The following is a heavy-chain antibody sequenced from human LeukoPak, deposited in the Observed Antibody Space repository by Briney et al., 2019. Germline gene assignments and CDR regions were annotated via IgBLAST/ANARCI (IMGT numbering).Heavy chain of an antibody. V-gene: IGHV3-23*01. J-gene: IGHJ6*03. Sequence: GESLRLSCAASGLTLSRYAVNWARQAPGRGLEWVSYISPSGDSTVYAESVKGRFTISRDNPKNMLYLQMDSLRAGDTAIYYCVKKVYYYMDVWGKGTTVTVSS. CDR2: ISPSGDST. CDR3: VKKVYYYMDV. CDR1: GLTLSRYA.